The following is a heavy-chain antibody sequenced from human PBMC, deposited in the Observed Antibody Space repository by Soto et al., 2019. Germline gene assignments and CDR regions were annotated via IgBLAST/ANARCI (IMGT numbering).Heavy chain of an antibody. CDR2: ISAYNGNT. J-gene: IGHJ6*02. CDR1: GYTFTSYG. Sequence: ASVKVSCKASGYTFTSYGISWLRQAPGQGLEWMGWISAYNGNTNYAQKLQGRVTMTTDTSTSTAYMELRSLRSDDTAVYYCARYCSSTSCYYYYYGMDVWGQGTTVTVSS. D-gene: IGHD2-2*01. CDR3: ARYCSSTSCYYYYYGMDV. V-gene: IGHV1-18*01.